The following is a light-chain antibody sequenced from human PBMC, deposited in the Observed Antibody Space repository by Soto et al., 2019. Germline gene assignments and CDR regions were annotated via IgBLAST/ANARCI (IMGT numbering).Light chain of an antibody. CDR2: KAS. J-gene: IGKJ1*01. V-gene: IGKV1-5*03. CDR3: QQYHIYSWT. CDR1: QTISSW. Sequence: DIQMTQTPSTLSGSVGDRVTITCRASQTISSWFAWYQQKPGKAPKLLIYKASTLKSGVPSRFSGSGSGTEFTLTISSLQPDDFATYYCQQYHIYSWTFGQGTKVDI.